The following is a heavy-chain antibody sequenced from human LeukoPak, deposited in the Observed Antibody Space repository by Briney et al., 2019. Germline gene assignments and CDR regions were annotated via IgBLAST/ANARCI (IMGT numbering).Heavy chain of an antibody. Sequence: PGGSLRLSCAASGFTFSSYSMNWVRQAPGKGLEWVSSISSSSSYIYYADSVKGRFTISRDNAKNSLYLQMSSLRAEDTAVYYCARVRYDSSGYYSLSDYWGQGTLVTVSS. J-gene: IGHJ4*02. V-gene: IGHV3-21*01. D-gene: IGHD3-22*01. CDR2: ISSSSSYI. CDR3: ARVRYDSSGYYSLSDY. CDR1: GFTFSSYS.